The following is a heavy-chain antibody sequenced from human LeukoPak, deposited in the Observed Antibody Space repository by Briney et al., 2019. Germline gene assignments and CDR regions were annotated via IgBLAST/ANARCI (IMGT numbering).Heavy chain of an antibody. CDR2: MNPNSGNT. V-gene: IGHV1-8*01. J-gene: IGHJ4*02. Sequence: ASVKVSCKASGYTFTSYDINWVRQATGQGLEWTGWMNPNSGNTGYAQKFQGRVTMTRNTSISTAYMELSSLRSEDTAVYYCARVSPMVRGVITYWGQGTLVTVSS. CDR3: ARVSPMVRGVITY. D-gene: IGHD3-10*01. CDR1: GYTFTSYD.